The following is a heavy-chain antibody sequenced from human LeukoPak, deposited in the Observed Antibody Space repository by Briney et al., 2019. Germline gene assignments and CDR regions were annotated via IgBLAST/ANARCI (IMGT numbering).Heavy chain of an antibody. D-gene: IGHD3-10*01. CDR2: INHSGST. CDR3: ARENYYRSGSPFDY. V-gene: IGHV4-34*01. CDR1: GGSFSGYY. Sequence: SETLSLTCAVYGGSFSGYYWSWIRQPPGKGLEWIGEINHSGSTNYNPSLKSRVTISVDTSKNQFSLKLSSVTAADTAVYYCARENYYRSGSPFDYWGQGILVTVSS. J-gene: IGHJ4*02.